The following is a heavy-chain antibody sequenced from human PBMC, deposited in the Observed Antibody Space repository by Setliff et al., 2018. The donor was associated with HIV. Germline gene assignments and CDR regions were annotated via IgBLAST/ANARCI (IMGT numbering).Heavy chain of an antibody. CDR3: ARGTYYNGGHLPLDS. Sequence: LSLTRAVYGGAFNDYYWNWIRQPPGEGLQWIGEINHSGNINYNPSLRSRVTMSVDTSKKQFSLNVTSVTAADTAVYYCARGTYYNGGHLPLDSWGQGALVTVSS. CDR1: GGAFNDYY. D-gene: IGHD2-8*01. CDR2: INHSGNI. V-gene: IGHV4-34*01. J-gene: IGHJ4*02.